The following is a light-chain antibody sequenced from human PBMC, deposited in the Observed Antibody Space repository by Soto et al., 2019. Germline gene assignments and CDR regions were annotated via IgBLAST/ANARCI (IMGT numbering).Light chain of an antibody. J-gene: IGKJ1*01. CDR2: AAS. Sequence: DIQMTQSPSSLSASVGDRVTITCRASQSISSYLNWYQQKPGKAPKLLIYAASSLQSGVPSRFSGSGSGTEFTLSISSLQPDDFATYYCQHYNVYPWTVGQGTKVDSK. CDR1: QSISSY. CDR3: QHYNVYPWT. V-gene: IGKV1-39*01.